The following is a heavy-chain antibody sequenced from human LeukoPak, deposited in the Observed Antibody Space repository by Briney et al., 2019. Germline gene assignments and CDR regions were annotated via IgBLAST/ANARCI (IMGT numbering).Heavy chain of an antibody. CDR1: GGSFSGYY. J-gene: IGHJ4*02. CDR2: INHSGTT. CDR3: ARRMVGATRSFDY. D-gene: IGHD1-26*01. V-gene: IGHV4-34*01. Sequence: PSETLSLTCAVYGGSFSGYYWSWIRQPPGKGLEWIREINHSGTTYYNPSLKSRVTISADTSKNQFSLELSSVTAADTAVYYCARRMVGATRSFDYWGQGTLVTVSS.